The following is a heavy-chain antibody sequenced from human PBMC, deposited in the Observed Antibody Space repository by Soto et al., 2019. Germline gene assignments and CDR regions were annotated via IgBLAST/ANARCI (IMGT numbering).Heavy chain of an antibody. CDR1: GYTFTGYY. D-gene: IGHD6-13*01. J-gene: IGHJ5*02. V-gene: IGHV1-2*02. CDR2: INPNSGGT. CDR3: ARATRILAAAGMGWFDP. Sequence: ASVKVSCKASGYTFTGYYMHWVRQAPGQGLEWMGWINPNSGGTNYAQKFQGRVTMTRDTSISTAYMELSRLRSDDTAVYYCARATRILAAAGMGWFDPWGQGTPVTVSS.